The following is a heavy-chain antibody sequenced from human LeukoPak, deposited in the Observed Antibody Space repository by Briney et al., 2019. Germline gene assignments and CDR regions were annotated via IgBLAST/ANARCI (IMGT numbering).Heavy chain of an antibody. D-gene: IGHD6-19*01. CDR3: ARDSGSGWYHDAFDI. Sequence: GGSLRLSCAASGFTFSNYDMHWVRQRTGKRLEWVSAIGTAGDTYYPGSVKGRFTISRENAENSLYLQMNSLRAEDTALYYCARDSGSGWYHDAFDIWGQGTMVTVSS. CDR2: IGTAGDT. V-gene: IGHV3-13*01. CDR1: GFTFSNYD. J-gene: IGHJ3*02.